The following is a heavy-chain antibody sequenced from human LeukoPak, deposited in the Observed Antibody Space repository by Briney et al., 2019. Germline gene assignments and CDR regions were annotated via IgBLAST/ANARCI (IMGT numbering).Heavy chain of an antibody. Sequence: GGSLRLSCAASGFTFNNYAMTWVRQAPGKGLEWVSSIDYSGGSSYYADSVKGRFTISRDDSKNTLYLQMNSLRAEDTAVYYCAKDQSPYYGEFDYWGQGTLVTVSS. V-gene: IGHV3-23*01. CDR2: IDYSGGSS. CDR3: AKDQSPYYGEFDY. J-gene: IGHJ4*02. D-gene: IGHD4-17*01. CDR1: GFTFNNYA.